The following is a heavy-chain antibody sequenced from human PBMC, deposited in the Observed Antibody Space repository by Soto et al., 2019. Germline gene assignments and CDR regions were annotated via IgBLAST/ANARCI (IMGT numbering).Heavy chain of an antibody. CDR2: IYYSGRT. Sequence: QVQLQESGPGLVKPSETLSLTCSISGGSISDYQWSWIRQPPGKGLEWIGYIYYSGRTNYNPSLKSRVTISLDMSRNQFSLDLRSLTAADTSVYYCATLNSGSTRTDPVDAFDIWGHGVAVTVSS. V-gene: IGHV4-59*08. D-gene: IGHD3-10*01. CDR1: GGSISDYQ. CDR3: ATLNSGSTRTDPVDAFDI. J-gene: IGHJ3*02.